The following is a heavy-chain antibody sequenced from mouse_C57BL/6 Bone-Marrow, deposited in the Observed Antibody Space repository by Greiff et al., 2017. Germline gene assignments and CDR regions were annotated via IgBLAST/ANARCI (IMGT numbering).Heavy chain of an antibody. V-gene: IGHV5-17*01. CDR1: GFTFSDYG. J-gene: IGHJ4*01. D-gene: IGHD2-12*01. Sequence: EVKVVESGGGLVKPGGSLKLSCAASGFTFSDYGMHWVRQAPEKGLEWVAYISSGSSTIYYADTVKGRFTISRDNAKNTLFLQMTSLRSEDTAMYYCAREGELLGFYYYAMDYWGQGTSVTVSS. CDR3: AREGELLGFYYYAMDY. CDR2: ISSGSSTI.